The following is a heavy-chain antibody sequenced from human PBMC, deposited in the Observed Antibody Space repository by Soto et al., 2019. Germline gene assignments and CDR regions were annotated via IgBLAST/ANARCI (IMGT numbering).Heavy chain of an antibody. V-gene: IGHV1-46*03. CDR2: INISGGTT. Sequence: QVQLVQSGAEVKEPGASVKVSCKASGYTFTNYYMHWVRQAPGQGLEWMGIINISGGTTNYAQKFQGRVTMTRDTSTSTVYMELSSLRSEDTAIYFCARSAYESRFDYWGQGTLVTVSS. D-gene: IGHD5-12*01. J-gene: IGHJ4*02. CDR3: ARSAYESRFDY. CDR1: GYTFTNYY.